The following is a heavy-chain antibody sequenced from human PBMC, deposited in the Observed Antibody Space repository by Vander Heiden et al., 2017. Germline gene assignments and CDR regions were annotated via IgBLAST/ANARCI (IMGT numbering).Heavy chain of an antibody. Sequence: QVQLVQSGAEVKKPGSSVKVSCKASGGTFSSYDISWVRQATGKGIEWMGGMTTSVGKENYEQKFQGSVTITADESTSTAYRELRSMRSEDTAVYDCARDQYYYDSSGYSTNYFDDW. D-gene: IGHD3-22*01. CDR3: ARDQYYYDSSGYSTNYFDD. CDR1: GGTFSSYD. CDR2: MTTSVGKE. J-gene: IGHJ4*01. V-gene: IGHV1-69*01.